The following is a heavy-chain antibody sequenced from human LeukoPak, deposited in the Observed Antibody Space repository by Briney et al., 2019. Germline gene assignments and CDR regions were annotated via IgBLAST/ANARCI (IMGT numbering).Heavy chain of an antibody. CDR2: IYPSGIST. V-gene: IGHV1-46*01. CDR1: GNTFSNYY. J-gene: IGHJ4*02. Sequence: ASVKVSCKASGNTFSNYYVHWVRQAPGQGLEWVGVIYPSGISTNYAQKFQGRVTMTRDMSTNTVYMDLNSLRSEDTAVYYCARGQWFGEGSFYYFDLWGQGTLVTVSS. CDR3: ARGQWFGEGSFYYFDL. D-gene: IGHD3-10*01.